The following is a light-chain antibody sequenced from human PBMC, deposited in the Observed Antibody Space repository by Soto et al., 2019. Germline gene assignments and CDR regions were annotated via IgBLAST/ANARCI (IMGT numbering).Light chain of an antibody. CDR3: QQRSNWPRLIT. CDR1: QSVDSY. J-gene: IGKJ5*01. Sequence: EIVLTQSPASLSLSPGERATLSCRASQSVDSYLAWYQQKPGQAPRLLIYDASNRATGIPARFSGSGSGTDFTLTISSLEPEDFAVYYCQQRSNWPRLITFGQGTRLEIK. CDR2: DAS. V-gene: IGKV3-11*01.